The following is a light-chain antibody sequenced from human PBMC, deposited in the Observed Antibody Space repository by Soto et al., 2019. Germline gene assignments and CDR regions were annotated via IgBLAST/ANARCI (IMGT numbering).Light chain of an antibody. CDR2: DAS. CDR1: QSVGSS. V-gene: IGKV3-11*01. CDR3: QHRTNRPLT. J-gene: IGKJ4*01. Sequence: EIVLTQSPATLSLSPGERATLSCRASQSVGSSLAWYQQKPGQAPRLLIYDASTRATGIPARFSGSGSGTAFTLTISSLEPQAFAVYYCQHRTNRPLTFGRGTKLEIK.